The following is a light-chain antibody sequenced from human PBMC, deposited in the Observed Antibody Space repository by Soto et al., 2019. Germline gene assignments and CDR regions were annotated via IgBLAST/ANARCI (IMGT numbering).Light chain of an antibody. Sequence: DVVMTQSPLSLPVTLGQPASISCSSSQSLVDSGGNTYFNWYQQRPGQPPRRLIYEVSNRDSGVPDRFSGRVSGTDFTLKISRVEAEDVGVYYCMQGTLWPWTFGQGTKVEIK. CDR3: MQGTLWPWT. CDR1: QSLVDSGGNTY. CDR2: EVS. J-gene: IGKJ1*01. V-gene: IGKV2-30*01.